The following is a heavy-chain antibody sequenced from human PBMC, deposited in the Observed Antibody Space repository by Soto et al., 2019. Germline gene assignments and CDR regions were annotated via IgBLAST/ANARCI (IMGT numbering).Heavy chain of an antibody. V-gene: IGHV3-48*01. Sequence: EVQLVESGGGLVQPGGSLRLYCAASGFTFSSYNMNWVRQAPGKGLEWISDISLSSSTIFYADSVKGRFTISRDNAKNSLYLQMNSLRAEDTAVYYCASDSRNSYYYMDVWGKGTTVTVSS. CDR1: GFTFSSYN. CDR3: ASDSRNSYYYMDV. J-gene: IGHJ6*03. CDR2: ISLSSSTI.